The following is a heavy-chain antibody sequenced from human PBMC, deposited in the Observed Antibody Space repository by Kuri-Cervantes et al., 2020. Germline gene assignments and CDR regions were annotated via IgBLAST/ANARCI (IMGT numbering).Heavy chain of an antibody. Sequence: SETLSLTCTVSGGSVSNGGYYWSWIRQPPGKGLDWIGYIYYSGSTSYNLSLKSRVTISIDTSNNHFSLRLTSVTAADTAVYYCARVRTYYFDSSGFLRQDYYYMDVWGKGTTVTVSS. CDR1: GGSVSNGGYY. J-gene: IGHJ6*03. CDR3: ARVRTYYFDSSGFLRQDYYYMDV. D-gene: IGHD3-22*01. V-gene: IGHV4-61*03. CDR2: IYYSGST.